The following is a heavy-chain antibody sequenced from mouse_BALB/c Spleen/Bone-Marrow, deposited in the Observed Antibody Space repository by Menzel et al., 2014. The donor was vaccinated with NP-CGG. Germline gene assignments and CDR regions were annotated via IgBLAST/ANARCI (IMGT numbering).Heavy chain of an antibody. Sequence: QVQLQQSGPGLVAPSQSLSITCTVSGFSLTSYGVHWVRQPPGKGLEWLGGIWAGGSKNYNSALMSRLSISKDNSKSQVFLKMNSLQTYDTAMYYCARDRGSYYGHAYWGQGTLVTVSA. CDR2: IWAGGSK. J-gene: IGHJ3*01. CDR1: GFSLTSYG. V-gene: IGHV2-9*02. D-gene: IGHD2-10*01. CDR3: ARDRGSYYGHAY.